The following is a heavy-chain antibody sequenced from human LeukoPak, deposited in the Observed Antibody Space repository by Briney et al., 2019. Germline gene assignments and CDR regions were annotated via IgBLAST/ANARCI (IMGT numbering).Heavy chain of an antibody. CDR3: AREGGFGELLPIGY. Sequence: ASVKVSCKASGGTFSSYAISWVRQAPGQGLEWMGWISAYNGNTNYAQKLQGRVTMTTDTSTSTAYMELRSLRSDDTAVYYCAREGGFGELLPIGYWGQGTLVTVSS. CDR2: ISAYNGNT. V-gene: IGHV1-18*01. D-gene: IGHD3-10*01. J-gene: IGHJ4*02. CDR1: GGTFSSYA.